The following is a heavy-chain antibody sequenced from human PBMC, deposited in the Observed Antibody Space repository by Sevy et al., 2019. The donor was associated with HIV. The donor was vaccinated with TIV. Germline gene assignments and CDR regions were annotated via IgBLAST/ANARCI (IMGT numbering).Heavy chain of an antibody. Sequence: GGSLRLSCAASGFTFTNHWMNWVRHAPGKGLEWVANIKQGGNEKYYLDSVRGRFTLSRDNAKNSVSLQMNSLRAEDTAIYYCARGGPLVDAALIPWGLDVWGQGTTVTVSS. CDR1: GFTFTNHW. D-gene: IGHD5-18*01. CDR2: IKQGGNEK. J-gene: IGHJ6*02. V-gene: IGHV3-7*01. CDR3: ARGGPLVDAALIPWGLDV.